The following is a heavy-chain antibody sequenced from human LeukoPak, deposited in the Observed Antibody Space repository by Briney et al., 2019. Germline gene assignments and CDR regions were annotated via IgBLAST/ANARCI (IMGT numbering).Heavy chain of an antibody. CDR3: ARVSNDAARSLDS. D-gene: IGHD6-6*01. CDR2: IYSSEDT. Sequence: SETLSLTCTVSGGSVSDGNYYWTWVRQPAGKGLEWIGRIYSSEDTKYNPSLKSRVTISLDTSKNQFPLRLTSVTAADTAVYYCARVSNDAARSLDSWGQGTLVTVSS. CDR1: GGSVSDGNYY. J-gene: IGHJ4*02. V-gene: IGHV4-61*02.